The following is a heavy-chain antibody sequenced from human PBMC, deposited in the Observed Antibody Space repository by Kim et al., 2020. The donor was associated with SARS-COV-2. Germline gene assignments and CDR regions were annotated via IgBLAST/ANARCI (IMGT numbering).Heavy chain of an antibody. D-gene: IGHD2-2*01. CDR2: INHSGST. CDR3: ASRWGGPYCSSTSCYLRYYYGMDV. Sequence: SETLSLTCAVYGGSFSGYYWSWIRQPPGKGLEWIGEINHSGSTNYNPSLKSRVTISVDTSKNQFSLKLSSVTAADTAVYYCASRWGGPYCSSTSCYLRYYYGMDVWGQGTTVTVSS. J-gene: IGHJ6*02. V-gene: IGHV4-34*01. CDR1: GGSFSGYY.